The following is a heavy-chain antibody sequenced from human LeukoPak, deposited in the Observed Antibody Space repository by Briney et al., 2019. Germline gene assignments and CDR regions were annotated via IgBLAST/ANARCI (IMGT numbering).Heavy chain of an antibody. CDR3: ARWAAAEDYYGTDV. J-gene: IGHJ6*02. D-gene: IGHD6-13*01. Sequence: GESLKISSKGSGDSFTSYWIGWVRQMPGKDLEWMGIIYPGGSDTRYSPSFQGQVTMSADKSISTAYLQWSSLKASDTAMYYCARWAAAEDYYGTDVWSQGSTVTVSS. CDR2: IYPGGSDT. V-gene: IGHV5-51*01. CDR1: GDSFTSYW.